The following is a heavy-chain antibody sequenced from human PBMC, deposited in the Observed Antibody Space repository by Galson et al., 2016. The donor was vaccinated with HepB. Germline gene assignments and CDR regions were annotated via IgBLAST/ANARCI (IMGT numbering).Heavy chain of an antibody. D-gene: IGHD3-16*01. CDR2: ISSSGSLI. Sequence: SLRLSCAASGFTFSDYYMSWIRQAPGKGLEWVSYISSSGSLIYYADSVKGRFTISRDNAKNSPYLQMNSLRAEDTAVYYRARGPFMITFGGVFFDYWGQGTLVTVSS. V-gene: IGHV3-11*01. J-gene: IGHJ4*02. CDR1: GFTFSDYY. CDR3: ARGPFMITFGGVFFDY.